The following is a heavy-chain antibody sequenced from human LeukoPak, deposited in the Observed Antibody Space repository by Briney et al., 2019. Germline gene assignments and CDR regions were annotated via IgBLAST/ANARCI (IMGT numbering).Heavy chain of an antibody. J-gene: IGHJ4*02. Sequence: HPGGSLRLSCAASGFTFSTYAMNWVRQAPGKGLEWVSLISGSGHKTYYADSVKGRFTISRDNSKNPLYLQMNSLRAEDTAVYYCAKGDVDIVATIGLLFDYWGQGTLVTVSS. CDR1: GFTFSTYA. CDR3: AKGDVDIVATIGLLFDY. CDR2: ISGSGHKT. D-gene: IGHD5-12*01. V-gene: IGHV3-23*01.